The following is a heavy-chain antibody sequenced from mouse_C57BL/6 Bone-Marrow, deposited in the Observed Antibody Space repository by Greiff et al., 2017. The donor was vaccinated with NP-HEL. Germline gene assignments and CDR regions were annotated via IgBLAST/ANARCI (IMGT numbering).Heavy chain of an antibody. J-gene: IGHJ3*01. V-gene: IGHV2-2*01. CDR1: GFSLTSYG. CDR2: IWSGGST. CDR3: ARNSDDYGGAWFAY. Sequence: QVQLKESGPGLVQPSQSLSITCTVSGFSLTSYGVHWVRQSPGKGLEWLGVIWSGGSTDYNAAFISKLSISKDNSKSQVFFKMNSLQADDTAIYYCARNSDDYGGAWFAYWGQGTLVTVSA. D-gene: IGHD2-4*01.